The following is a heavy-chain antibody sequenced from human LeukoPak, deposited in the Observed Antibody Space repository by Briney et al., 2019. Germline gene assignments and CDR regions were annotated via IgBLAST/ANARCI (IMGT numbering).Heavy chain of an antibody. J-gene: IGHJ5*02. CDR2: IYYSGST. CDR3: ARLYESQLLWASGSWFDP. V-gene: IGHV4-59*08. D-gene: IGHD2-2*01. Sequence: SETLSLTCTVSGGSISSYYWSWIRQPPGKGLEWIGYIYYSGSTNYNPSLRSRVTISVDTSKNQFSLKLSSVTAAATAVYYCARLYESQLLWASGSWFDPWGQGTLVTVSS. CDR1: GGSISSYY.